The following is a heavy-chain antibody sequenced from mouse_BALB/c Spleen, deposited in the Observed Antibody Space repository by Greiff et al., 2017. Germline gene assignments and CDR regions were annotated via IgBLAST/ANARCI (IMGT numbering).Heavy chain of an antibody. CDR2: IDPYYGDA. J-gene: IGHJ4*01. Sequence: VQLKESGPELVKPGASVKISCKASGYSFTGYNMNWVKQSNGKSLEWIGNIDPYYGDASYNQKFKGKATMTVDKSSSTAYMELARLTSEDSAIYYCARYSYDYDNYAMDYWGQGTSVTVSS. V-gene: IGHV1S135*01. CDR1: GYSFTGYN. D-gene: IGHD2-4*01. CDR3: ARYSYDYDNYAMDY.